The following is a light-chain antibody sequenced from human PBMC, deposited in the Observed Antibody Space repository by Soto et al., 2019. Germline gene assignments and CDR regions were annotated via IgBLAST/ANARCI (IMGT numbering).Light chain of an antibody. Sequence: EIVLTQSPATLSLSPGERATLSCRASQSVSRSLAWFQQKSGQAPRLLIYDASSRATGIPARFSGGGSGTDFTLTIGSLEPEDFAVYYCQQRSDWPLTFCGGTKVEIK. CDR2: DAS. CDR3: QQRSDWPLT. V-gene: IGKV3-11*01. J-gene: IGKJ4*01. CDR1: QSVSRS.